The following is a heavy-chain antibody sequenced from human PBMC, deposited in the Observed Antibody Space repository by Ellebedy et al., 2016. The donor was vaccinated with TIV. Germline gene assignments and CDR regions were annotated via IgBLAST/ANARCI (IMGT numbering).Heavy chain of an antibody. CDR2: IYFNGNT. D-gene: IGHD4-17*01. V-gene: IGHV4-39*07. CDR1: GGSISSGGYY. Sequence: SETLSLXCAVSGGSISSGGYYWSWIRQPPGKGLEWIGSIYFNGNTYYSPSLKSRVTMSVDTSTNQFSLKLSSVTAADTAVYYCARGFYGDYLARHYGMDVWGQGTTVTVSS. CDR3: ARGFYGDYLARHYGMDV. J-gene: IGHJ6*02.